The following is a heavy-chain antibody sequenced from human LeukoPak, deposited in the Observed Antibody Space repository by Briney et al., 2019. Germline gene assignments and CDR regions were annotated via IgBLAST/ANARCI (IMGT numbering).Heavy chain of an antibody. CDR1: GGSFSGYY. J-gene: IGHJ4*02. CDR2: INHSGST. Sequence: SETLSLTCAVYGGSFSGYYWSWIRQPPGKGLEWIGEINHSGSTNYNPSLKSRVTISVDTSKNQFSLKLSSVTAADTAVYYCASRSGHYFDYWGQGTLVTVSS. V-gene: IGHV4-34*01. D-gene: IGHD3-10*01. CDR3: ASRSGHYFDY.